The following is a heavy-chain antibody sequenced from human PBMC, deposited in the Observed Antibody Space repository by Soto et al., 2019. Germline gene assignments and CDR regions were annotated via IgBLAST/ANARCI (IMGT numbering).Heavy chain of an antibody. D-gene: IGHD3-22*01. CDR2: ISYDGSNK. CDR1: GFTFSSYA. CDR3: AITPLMIVVARPSYYYYGMDV. Sequence: PGGSLRLSCAASGFTFSSYAMHWVRQAPGKGLEWVAVISYDGSNKYYADSVKGRFTISRDNSKNTLYLQMISLRAEDTAVYYCAITPLMIVVARPSYYYYGMDVWGQGTTVTVSS. V-gene: IGHV3-30-3*01. J-gene: IGHJ6*02.